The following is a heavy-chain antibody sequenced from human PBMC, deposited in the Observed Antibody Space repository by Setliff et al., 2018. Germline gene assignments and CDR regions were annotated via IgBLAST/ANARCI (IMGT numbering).Heavy chain of an antibody. CDR3: AKDIYGSGSYAVGGYFDY. CDR2: ITGNSDGSDK. Sequence: SLRLSCAASGFTFHDYAMHWVRQAPGKGLEWVSGITGNSDGSDKYYADSVKGRFTISRDNSKNTLYLQMNSLRPDDTAVYYCAKDIYGSGSYAVGGYFDYWGQGTQVTVSS. CDR1: GFTFHDYA. D-gene: IGHD3-10*01. J-gene: IGHJ4*02. V-gene: IGHV3-9*01.